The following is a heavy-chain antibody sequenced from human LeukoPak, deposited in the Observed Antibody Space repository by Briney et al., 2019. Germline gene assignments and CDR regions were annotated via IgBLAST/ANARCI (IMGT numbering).Heavy chain of an antibody. J-gene: IGHJ6*03. CDR1: GYTFTSYG. V-gene: IGHV1-18*01. Sequence: ASVKVSCKASGYTFTSYGISWVRQAPGQGLEWMGWISAYNGNTNYAQKLQGRVTMTTDTSTSTAYMELRSLRSDDTAVYYCAREDSSSTTCYRDPEGYHYYYMDACGKGTTVTVSS. CDR2: ISAYNGNT. D-gene: IGHD2-2*02. CDR3: AREDSSSTTCYRDPEGYHYYYMDA.